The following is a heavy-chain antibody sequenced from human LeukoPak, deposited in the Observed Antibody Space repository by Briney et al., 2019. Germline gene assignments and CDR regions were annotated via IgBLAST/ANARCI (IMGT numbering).Heavy chain of an antibody. Sequence: SETLSLTCTVSGGSISSSSYYWSWIRQPPGKGLEWIGEINHSGSTNYNPSLKSRVTISVDTSKNQFSLKLSSVTAADTAVYYCARAYRYSSSWYPRGNWFDPWGQGTLVTVSS. D-gene: IGHD6-13*01. CDR1: GGSISSSSYY. CDR2: INHSGST. CDR3: ARAYRYSSSWYPRGNWFDP. V-gene: IGHV4-39*07. J-gene: IGHJ5*02.